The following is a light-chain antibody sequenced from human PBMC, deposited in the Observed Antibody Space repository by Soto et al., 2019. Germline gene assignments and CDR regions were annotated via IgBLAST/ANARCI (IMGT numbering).Light chain of an antibody. CDR1: QSVSSY. CDR3: QQRSNWPPTWT. CDR2: VAS. Sequence: EIVLTQSPATLSLSPGERATLSCRASQSVSSYLAWYQQKPGQAPRLLIYVASNRATGIPARFSGSGSGTDFTLTISSLEPEDFAVYYCQQRSNWPPTWTFGQGTKVDIK. V-gene: IGKV3-11*01. J-gene: IGKJ1*01.